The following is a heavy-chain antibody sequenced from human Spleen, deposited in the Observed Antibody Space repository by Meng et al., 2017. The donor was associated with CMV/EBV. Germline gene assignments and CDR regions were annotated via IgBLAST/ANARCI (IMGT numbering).Heavy chain of an antibody. CDR3: ARPHDWGFPPDGFDI. D-gene: IGHD7-27*01. J-gene: IGHJ3*02. Sequence: GGSLRLSCKASGYSFTTYWIGWVRQLPGKGLEWMGIIYPGESDSRYSPSFQGQVTISADKSISTAYLQWSSLKASDTAMYYCARPHDWGFPPDGFDIWGQGTMVTVSS. CDR1: GYSFTTYW. V-gene: IGHV5-51*01. CDR2: IYPGESDS.